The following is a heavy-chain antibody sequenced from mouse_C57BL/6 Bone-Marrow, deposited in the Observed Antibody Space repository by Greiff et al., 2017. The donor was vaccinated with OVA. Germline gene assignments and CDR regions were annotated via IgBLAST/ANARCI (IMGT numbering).Heavy chain of an antibody. D-gene: IGHD4-1*01. V-gene: IGHV3-6*01. CDR1: GYSITSGYY. Sequence: DVQLQESGPGLVKPSQSLSLTCSVTGYSITSGYYWNWIRQFPGNKLEWMGYISYDGSNNYNPSLKNRISITRDTSKSQFFLKLNSVTTEDTATYYCAREDWDVDDWGKGTTLTVSS. CDR2: ISYDGSN. CDR3: AREDWDVDD. J-gene: IGHJ2*01.